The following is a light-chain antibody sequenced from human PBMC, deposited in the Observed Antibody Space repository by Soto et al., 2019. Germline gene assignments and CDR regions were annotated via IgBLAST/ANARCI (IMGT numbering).Light chain of an antibody. CDR1: QSISSSY. V-gene: IGKV3-20*01. CDR3: QQYGSSSGP. J-gene: IGKJ1*01. Sequence: EIVLTQSPGTLSLSPGERATLSCRASQSISSSYLAWYQQIPGQAPRLLIYAASSRATGIPDRFSGSGSGTDFTLTINRLEPEDFAVYYCQQYGSSSGPFGQGTKVEI. CDR2: AAS.